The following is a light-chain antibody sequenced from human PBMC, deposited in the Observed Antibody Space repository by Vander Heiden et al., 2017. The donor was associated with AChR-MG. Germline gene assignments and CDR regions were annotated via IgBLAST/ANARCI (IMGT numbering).Light chain of an antibody. Sequence: DIVMTQSPDSLAVSLGERATINCKSSQSVLYSSNNKNKLAWYQQKPGQPPKLLIYWASTRESGVPDRFSGSGSGTDFTLTISSLQAEDVAVYYCQQYYSVPVAFGQGTKVEIK. V-gene: IGKV4-1*01. CDR1: QSVLYSSNNKNK. CDR2: WAS. J-gene: IGKJ1*01. CDR3: QQYYSVPVA.